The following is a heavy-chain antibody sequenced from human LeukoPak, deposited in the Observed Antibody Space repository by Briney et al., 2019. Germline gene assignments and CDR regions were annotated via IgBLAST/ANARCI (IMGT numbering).Heavy chain of an antibody. Sequence: ASVKVSCKASGYTFTSYYMHWVRQAPGQGLEWMGIINPSGGSTSYAQKFQGRVTMTRDTSTSTVYMELSSLKSDDTAMYYCARAHQGAMFYDNWGQGTLVTVSS. J-gene: IGHJ4*02. CDR2: INPSGGST. D-gene: IGHD3-10*02. V-gene: IGHV1-46*01. CDR3: ARAHQGAMFYDN. CDR1: GYTFTSYY.